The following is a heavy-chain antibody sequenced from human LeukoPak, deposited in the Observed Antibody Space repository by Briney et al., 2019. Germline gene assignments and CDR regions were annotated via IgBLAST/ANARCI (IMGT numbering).Heavy chain of an antibody. D-gene: IGHD6-19*01. CDR2: INWNGGST. V-gene: IGHV3-20*04. J-gene: IGHJ4*02. Sequence: GGSLRLSCAASRFTSDDYGMSWVRHAPRKGLGWGSGINWNGGSTGYADSVRGRFTISRDNAKNTLYLQMNSLRAEDTAVYYCARGSSYSSGWFFDYWGQGTLVTVSS. CDR3: ARGSSYSSGWFFDY. CDR1: RFTSDDYG.